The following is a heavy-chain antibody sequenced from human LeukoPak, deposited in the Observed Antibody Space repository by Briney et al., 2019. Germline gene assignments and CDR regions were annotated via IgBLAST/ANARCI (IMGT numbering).Heavy chain of an antibody. J-gene: IGHJ4*02. D-gene: IGHD3/OR15-3a*01. V-gene: IGHV3-48*01. CDR1: GFSFSDYN. Sequence: GGSLRLSCAASGFSFSDYNMNWVRQAPGKGLEWVAYISSSSSTTHYADSVTGRFSISRDNAKSSLYLQMNSLRVEDTAVYYCARDSVIYGYWGQGTLVTVSS. CDR2: ISSSSSTT. CDR3: ARDSVIYGY.